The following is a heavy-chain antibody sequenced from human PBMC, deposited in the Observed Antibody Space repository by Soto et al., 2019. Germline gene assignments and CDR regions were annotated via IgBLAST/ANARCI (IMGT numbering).Heavy chain of an antibody. D-gene: IGHD1-26*01. CDR3: ARGVSAGVDY. J-gene: IGHJ4*02. CDR2: MRPSTGRT. CDR1: GYSCTSLD. V-gene: IGHV1-8*01. Sequence: ASVKISCKGSGYSCTSLDINWVRQTAGQGLEWMGWMRPSTGRTGYAQKFQGRVTMTRDTSINTAYMELTTLTSDDSAFYYCARGVSAGVDYWGQGTLVTVSS.